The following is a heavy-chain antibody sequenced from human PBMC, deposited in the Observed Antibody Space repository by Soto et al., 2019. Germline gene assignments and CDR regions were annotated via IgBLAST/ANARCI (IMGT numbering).Heavy chain of an antibody. CDR2: ISGSGGST. D-gene: IGHD6-19*01. CDR1: GFTFSSYA. V-gene: IGHV3-23*01. J-gene: IGHJ3*01. Sequence: PGGSLRLSCAASGFTFSSYAMSWVRQAPGKEQEWVSAISGSGGSTYYAESVKGRFTISRDNSKNTLYLQMSGLRADVMAVYYCANGLYRSGPGAFGVGGQGTMVTVSS. CDR3: ANGLYRSGPGAFGV.